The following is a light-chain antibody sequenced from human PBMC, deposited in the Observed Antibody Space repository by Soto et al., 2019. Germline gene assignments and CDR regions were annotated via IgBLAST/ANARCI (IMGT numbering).Light chain of an antibody. J-gene: IGKJ1*01. CDR3: IQALQPPGT. CDR2: LGS. CDR1: QSLLHSNGYNY. V-gene: IGKV2-28*01. Sequence: DIVMTQSPLSLPVTPGEPASISCRSSQSLLHSNGYNYLDWYLQKPGQSPQLLIYLGSNRASGVPDRFSGSGSGTDFKLKISRVEAEYVGVYAVIQALQPPGTFGRGTKGEIK.